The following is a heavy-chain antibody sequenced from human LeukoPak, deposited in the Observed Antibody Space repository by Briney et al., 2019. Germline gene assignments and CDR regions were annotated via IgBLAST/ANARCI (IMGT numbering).Heavy chain of an antibody. CDR1: GFTFSNLA. J-gene: IGHJ4*02. CDR2: LTGRSDTT. Sequence: PGGSLRLSCTVSGFTFSNLAMAWVRQAPGKGLEWVSSLTGRSDTTYYADPVRGRFTISRDNSKNTLYLQMNSLRVEDTAVYYCAKIKWEVTSGTVDPFEYWGQGFSVTVSS. V-gene: IGHV3-23*01. D-gene: IGHD1-26*01. CDR3: AKIKWEVTSGTVDPFEY.